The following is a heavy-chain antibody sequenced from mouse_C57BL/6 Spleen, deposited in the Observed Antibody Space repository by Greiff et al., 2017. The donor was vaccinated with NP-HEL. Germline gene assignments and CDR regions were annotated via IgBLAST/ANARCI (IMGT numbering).Heavy chain of an antibody. V-gene: IGHV14-4*01. J-gene: IGHJ2*01. CDR2: IDPENGDT. Sequence: VQLQQSGAELVRPGASVKLSCTASGFNIKDDYMHWVKQRPEQGLEWIGWIDPENGDTEYASKFQGKATIPADTSSNTAYLQLSSLTSEDTAVYYCTGYYYGSSYNYWGQGTTLTVSS. CDR3: TGYYYGSSYNY. CDR1: GFNIKDDY. D-gene: IGHD1-1*01.